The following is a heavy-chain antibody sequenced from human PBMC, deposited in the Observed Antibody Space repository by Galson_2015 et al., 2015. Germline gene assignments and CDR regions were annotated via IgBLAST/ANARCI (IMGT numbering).Heavy chain of an antibody. Sequence: CAISGDSVSSHSAAWNWIRQSPSRGLEWLGRTYYRSKWYNDYAVSVKSRITINPDTSKNQFSLQLNSVTPEDTAVYYCAREYHPYYYYGMDVWGQGTTVTVSS. J-gene: IGHJ6*02. CDR3: AREYHPYYYYGMDV. CDR1: GDSVSSHSAA. CDR2: TYYRSKWYN. V-gene: IGHV6-1*01.